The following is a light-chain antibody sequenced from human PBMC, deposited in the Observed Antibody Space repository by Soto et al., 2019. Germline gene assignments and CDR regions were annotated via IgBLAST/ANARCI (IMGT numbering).Light chain of an antibody. CDR3: SSYTISRTYI. V-gene: IGLV2-14*03. CDR2: DVY. J-gene: IGLJ1*01. CDR1: SSDVGAFNY. Sequence: QSVLTQPTSVSGSPGQSITISCTGTSSDVGAFNYVSWYQQHPGKAPILMIYDVYDRPSGVSYRFSGSKSGNTASLTISGLQGEDEADYYCSSYTISRTYIFGTGTKVTVL.